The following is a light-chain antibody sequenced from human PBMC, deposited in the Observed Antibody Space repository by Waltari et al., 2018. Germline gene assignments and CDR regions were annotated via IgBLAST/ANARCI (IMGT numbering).Light chain of an antibody. CDR1: QSILYYSNDKNY. CDR3: QQYYSRRT. CDR2: WAS. V-gene: IGKV4-1*01. Sequence: DIVMTQSPDSLAASLGERATIRCQSSQSILYYSNDKNYLAWYQQKPGQPPKLLIYWASTRESGVPDRFSGSGSGTDFTLTISSLQAEDVAVYYCQQYYSRRTFGQGTKVEIK. J-gene: IGKJ1*01.